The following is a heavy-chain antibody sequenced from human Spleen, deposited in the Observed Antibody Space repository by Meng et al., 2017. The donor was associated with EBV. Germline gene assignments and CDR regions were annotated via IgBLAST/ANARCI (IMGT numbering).Heavy chain of an antibody. CDR2: IIPVFGTT. CDR1: GDTFGSGA. J-gene: IGHJ4*02. D-gene: IGHD3-22*01. Sequence: QVHLGRAGAEVKTPGSSVKVSCKASGDTFGSGAFSWVRHAPGQGLEWMGGIIPVFGTTKYTQKFQGRVTITADESTSAVYMDLSSLRSDDTAVYYCARGDYYNDFDYWGQGTLVTVSS. CDR3: ARGDYYNDFDY. V-gene: IGHV1-69*01.